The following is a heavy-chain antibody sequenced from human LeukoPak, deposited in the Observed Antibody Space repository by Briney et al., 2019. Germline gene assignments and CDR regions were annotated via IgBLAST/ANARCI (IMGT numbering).Heavy chain of an antibody. CDR1: GGSFSGYY. CDR2: INHSGST. J-gene: IGHJ4*02. CDR3: ARGPDYDSSGYYYCFDY. Sequence: PSETLSLTCAVYGGSFSGYYWSWIRQPPGKGLEWIGEINHSGSTNYNPSLKSRVTISVDTSKNQFSLKLSSVTAADTAVYYCARGPDYDSSGYYYCFDYWGQGTLVTVSS. D-gene: IGHD3-22*01. V-gene: IGHV4-34*01.